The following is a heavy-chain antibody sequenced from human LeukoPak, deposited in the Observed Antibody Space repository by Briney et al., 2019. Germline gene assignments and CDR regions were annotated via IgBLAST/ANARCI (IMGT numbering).Heavy chain of an antibody. J-gene: IGHJ4*02. Sequence: SETLSLTCSVSGASISSSSHYWGWVRQSPGKGLEWIANIYYSGHTSYNPSLQSRVSISVGTPKNQFSLKLTSISAADTAVYYCAAPSGATYYAPFDFWGQGTMVSVAS. V-gene: IGHV4-39*01. CDR1: GASISSSSHY. D-gene: IGHD3-22*01. CDR3: AAPSGATYYAPFDF. CDR2: IYYSGHT.